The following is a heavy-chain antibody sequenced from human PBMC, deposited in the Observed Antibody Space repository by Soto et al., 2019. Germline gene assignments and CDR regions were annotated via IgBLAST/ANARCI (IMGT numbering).Heavy chain of an antibody. Sequence: QLQLVQSGAEVREPGSSVKVSCKASVGTFSSYTVIWVRQAPGQGLEWMGGITPTLNIAKYAEKFQGRVTITADESTSTVNMNLSSLRSEDTAVYFCARGYYSGSNPSSFDYWGQGTLVAVSS. CDR1: VGTFSSYT. V-gene: IGHV1-69*01. J-gene: IGHJ4*02. D-gene: IGHD1-26*01. CDR3: ARGYYSGSNPSSFDY. CDR2: ITPTLNIA.